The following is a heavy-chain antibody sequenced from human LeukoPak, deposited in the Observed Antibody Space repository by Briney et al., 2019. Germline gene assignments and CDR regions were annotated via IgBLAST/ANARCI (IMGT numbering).Heavy chain of an antibody. CDR2: INPNSGGT. J-gene: IGHJ3*02. Sequence: GASVKVSCKASGYTFTGYYMHWVRQAPGQGLEWMGWINPNSGGTNYAQKFQGRVTMTRDTSISTAYMELSRLRSDDTAVYYCARDRTPWYYYDSSGYYLDAFDIWGQGTMVTVSS. D-gene: IGHD3-22*01. V-gene: IGHV1-2*02. CDR1: GYTFTGYY. CDR3: ARDRTPWYYYDSSGYYLDAFDI.